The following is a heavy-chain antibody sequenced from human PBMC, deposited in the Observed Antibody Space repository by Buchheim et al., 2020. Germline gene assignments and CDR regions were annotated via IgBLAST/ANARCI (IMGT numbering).Heavy chain of an antibody. V-gene: IGHV3-30-3*01. CDR3: ARDRTPGWDHSSGWYYFDY. Sequence: QVQLVESGGGLVQPGRSLRLSCAASGFTFSSYAMHWVRQAPGKGLEWVAVISYDGSNKYYADSVKGRFTISRDNSKNTLYLQMNSLRAEDTAVYYCARDRTPGWDHSSGWYYFDYWGQGTL. CDR1: GFTFSSYA. D-gene: IGHD6-19*01. CDR2: ISYDGSNK. J-gene: IGHJ4*02.